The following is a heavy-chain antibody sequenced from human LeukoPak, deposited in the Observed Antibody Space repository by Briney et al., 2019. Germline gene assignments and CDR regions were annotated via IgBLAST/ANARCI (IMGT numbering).Heavy chain of an antibody. J-gene: IGHJ4*02. CDR1: TFTFSDYY. CDR3: ARAGGGGYNYGLDY. CDR2: ISSGSFI. V-gene: IGHV3-11*04. D-gene: IGHD5-18*01. Sequence: GGSLRLSCAASTFTFSDYYMSWIRQAPGKGLEWVSHISSGSFIYYADSVKGRFTISRDNAKNSLDLQMNSLRDVDTAIYYCARAGGGGYNYGLDYWGQGILVAVSS.